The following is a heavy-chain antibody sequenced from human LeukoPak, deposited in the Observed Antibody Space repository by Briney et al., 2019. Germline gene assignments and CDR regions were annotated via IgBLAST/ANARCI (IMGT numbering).Heavy chain of an antibody. V-gene: IGHV3-33*01. CDR2: IWYDGSNK. D-gene: IGHD3-16*01. Sequence: GGSLRLSCAASGFTFSSYGMHWVRQAPGKGLEWVAVIWYDGSNKYYADSVKGRFTISRDNSKNTLYLQMNSLRAEDTAVYYCARDGVPKGPSLLDYWGQGTLVTVSS. J-gene: IGHJ4*02. CDR1: GFTFSSYG. CDR3: ARDGVPKGPSLLDY.